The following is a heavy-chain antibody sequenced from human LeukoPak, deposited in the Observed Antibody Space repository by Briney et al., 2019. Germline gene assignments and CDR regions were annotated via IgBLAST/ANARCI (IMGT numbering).Heavy chain of an antibody. Sequence: GASVKVSCKASGYIFTSYGISWVRQAPGQGLEWMGWISAYNGNTNYAQKLQGRVTMTTDTSTSTAYMELRSLRSDDTAVYYCARVPAPTVTTSYNWFDPWGQGTLVTVSS. CDR1: GYIFTSYG. V-gene: IGHV1-18*01. D-gene: IGHD4-17*01. CDR3: ARVPAPTVTTSYNWFDP. J-gene: IGHJ5*02. CDR2: ISAYNGNT.